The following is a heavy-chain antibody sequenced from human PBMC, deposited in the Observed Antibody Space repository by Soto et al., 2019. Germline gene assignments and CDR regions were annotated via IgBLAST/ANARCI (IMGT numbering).Heavy chain of an antibody. CDR3: VRDRIIIPAVHIN. V-gene: IGHV3-23*01. Sequence: PGGSLRLSCAASGFTFSSYAMSWVRQAPGKGLEWVSTISDSGVETHYADSVRGRFTISRDNSKNTLYLQMTSLRAGDTAVYYCVRDRIIIPAVHINWGQGTKVTVSS. D-gene: IGHD2-2*01. J-gene: IGHJ4*02. CDR2: ISDSGVET. CDR1: GFTFSSYA.